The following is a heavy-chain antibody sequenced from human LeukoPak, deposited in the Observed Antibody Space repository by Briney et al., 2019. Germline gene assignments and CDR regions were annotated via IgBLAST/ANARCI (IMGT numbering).Heavy chain of an antibody. J-gene: IGHJ6*02. CDR2: MKRDGSEK. D-gene: IGHD2-21*02. Sequence: PGGSLRLCCAASGFTFSNYWMSWDRQAPGKGLEWVANMKRDGSEKYYVDSVKGRFTISRDNAKNSLYLQMNSLRAEDTAVYYCAKDLGVPYCGGDCYSYYGMDVWGQGTTVTVSS. CDR1: GFTFSNYW. CDR3: AKDLGVPYCGGDCYSYYGMDV. V-gene: IGHV3-7*03.